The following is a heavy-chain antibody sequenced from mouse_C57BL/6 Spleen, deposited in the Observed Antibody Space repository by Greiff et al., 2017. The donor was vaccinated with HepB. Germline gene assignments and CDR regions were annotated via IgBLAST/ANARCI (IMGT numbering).Heavy chain of an antibody. Sequence: VKLVESGPGLVAPSQRLSITCTVSGFSLTSYGVDWVRQPPGKGLEWLGVIWGGGSTNYNSALMSRLSLSKANSKSQVFLKMNSLHTDDTAMYYCAKQNYSNPFAYWGQGTLVTVSA. D-gene: IGHD2-5*01. CDR2: IWGGGST. CDR3: AKQNYSNPFAY. CDR1: GFSLTSYG. V-gene: IGHV2-9*01. J-gene: IGHJ3*01.